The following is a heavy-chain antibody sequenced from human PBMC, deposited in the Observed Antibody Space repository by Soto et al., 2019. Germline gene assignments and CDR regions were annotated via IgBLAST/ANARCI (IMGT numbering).Heavy chain of an antibody. CDR3: AKDGASYYYYGMDV. CDR2: ISYDGSKK. J-gene: IGHJ6*02. Sequence: GGSLRPSCAAFGFTFSSFGMHWVGQAQGKGLKWVAVISYDGSKKYYADSVKGRFTISRDNSKNTLYLQMNSLRAEDTAVYYCAKDGASYYYYGMDVWGQGTTVTVSS. D-gene: IGHD3-10*01. CDR1: GFTFSSFG. V-gene: IGHV3-30*18.